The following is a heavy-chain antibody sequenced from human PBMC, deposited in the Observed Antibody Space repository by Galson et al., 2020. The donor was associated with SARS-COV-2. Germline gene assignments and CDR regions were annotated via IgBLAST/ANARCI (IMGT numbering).Heavy chain of an antibody. J-gene: IGHJ4*02. V-gene: IGHV3-33*06. Sequence: GGSLRLSCAASGLTFSVYGMHWVRQAPGKGLEWVAMIWFDGRKEYYADSVKGRFSISRDNSKNTLYLQMNGLRVDDTAFYYCAKLGGGDAGSSWCRPDYWGQGVLVTGSS. CDR1: GLTFSVYG. D-gene: IGHD6-13*01. CDR3: AKLGGGDAGSSWCRPDY. CDR2: IWFDGRKE.